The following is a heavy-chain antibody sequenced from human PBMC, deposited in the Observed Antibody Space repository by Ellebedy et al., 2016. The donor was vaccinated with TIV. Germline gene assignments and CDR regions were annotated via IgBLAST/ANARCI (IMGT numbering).Heavy chain of an antibody. J-gene: IGHJ5*02. D-gene: IGHD3-3*02. CDR2: IIPIFGTA. Sequence: AASVKVSCKASGGTFSSYAISWVRQAPGQGLEWMGGIIPIFGTANYAQKFQGRVTITADESTSTAYMELSSLRSKDTAVYYCASEPLGAENWFDPWGQGTLVTVSS. V-gene: IGHV1-69*13. CDR1: GGTFSSYA. CDR3: ASEPLGAENWFDP.